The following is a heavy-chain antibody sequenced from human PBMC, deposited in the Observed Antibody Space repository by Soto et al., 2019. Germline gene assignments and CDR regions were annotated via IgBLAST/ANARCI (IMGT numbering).Heavy chain of an antibody. D-gene: IGHD3-22*01. J-gene: IGHJ6*01. CDR2: IASDGSNK. Sequence: QVQLVEPGGGVVQPGTSLRLSCAASGFTFSSSSMHWVRQAPGKGLGWVAVIASDGSNKYYADSVKGRFTISRDNSKNTLYLQMNSLRAEDTAVYYWARRGPARTSSDDDYYFAMDVWGQGTTVTVSS. V-gene: IGHV3-30-3*01. CDR1: GFTFSSSS. CDR3: ARRGPARTSSDDDYYFAMDV.